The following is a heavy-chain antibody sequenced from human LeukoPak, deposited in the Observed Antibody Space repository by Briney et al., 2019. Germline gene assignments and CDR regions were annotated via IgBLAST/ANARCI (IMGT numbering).Heavy chain of an antibody. CDR2: ISDDGSNE. J-gene: IGHJ5*02. CDR3: ARERNSAHAA. Sequence: PGTSLRLSCVASGFTFSNYAMHWVRQGPGKGLQWVAVISDDGSNEYYADSVKGRFTSSRDNSKNTLYLQMNSLRPEDTAVYYCARERNSAHAAWGQGTLVTVSS. D-gene: IGHD2/OR15-2a*01. CDR1: GFTFSNYA. V-gene: IGHV3-30*04.